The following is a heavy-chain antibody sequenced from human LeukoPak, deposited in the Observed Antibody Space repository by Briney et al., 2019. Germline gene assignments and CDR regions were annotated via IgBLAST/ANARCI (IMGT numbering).Heavy chain of an antibody. V-gene: IGHV3-48*04. CDR3: ARDWDYYGSGSYDY. D-gene: IGHD3-10*01. CDR2: IHLSGTPT. Sequence: GGSLRLSCAASGFDFSIYRMNWVRQAPGKGLEWVSYIHLSGTPTHYAEVVKGRFTISRDNAKNSLYLQMNSLRAEDTALYHCARDWDYYGSGSYDYWGQGTLVTVSS. CDR1: GFDFSIYR. J-gene: IGHJ4*02.